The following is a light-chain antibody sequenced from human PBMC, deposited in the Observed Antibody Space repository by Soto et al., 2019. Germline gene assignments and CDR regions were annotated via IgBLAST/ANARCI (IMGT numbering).Light chain of an antibody. CDR3: QYYDSSLSGWAV. CDR2: GNS. Sequence: QSVLTQPPSVSGAPGQRVTISCTGSSSNIGAGYDVHWYQQLPGTAPKLLIYGNSNRPSGVPDRFSGSKSGTSASLAITGLQAEDEADYYCQYYDSSLSGWAVFGGGTQLTVL. J-gene: IGLJ7*01. CDR1: SSNIGAGYD. V-gene: IGLV1-40*01.